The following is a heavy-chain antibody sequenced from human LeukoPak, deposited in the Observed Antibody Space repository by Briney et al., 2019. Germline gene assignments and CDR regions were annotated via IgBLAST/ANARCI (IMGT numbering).Heavy chain of an antibody. V-gene: IGHV3-53*01. CDR1: GFTVSSNY. CDR2: IYSGGST. Sequence: GGSLRLSCAASGFTVSSNYVSWVRQAPGKGLEWVSVIYSGGSTYYADSVKGRFTISRDNSKNTLYLQMNSLRAEDTAVYYCARVRWDYYDSSGYYYVDYWGQGTLVTVSS. CDR3: ARVRWDYYDSSGYYYVDY. D-gene: IGHD3-22*01. J-gene: IGHJ4*02.